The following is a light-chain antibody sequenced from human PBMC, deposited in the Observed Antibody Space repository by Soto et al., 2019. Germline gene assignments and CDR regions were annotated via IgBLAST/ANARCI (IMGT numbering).Light chain of an antibody. Sequence: VPRTQSRTTLYVSLGDRVTITCRASQTISSWLAWYQQKPGKAPKLLIYKASTLKSGVPSRFSGSGSGTEFTLTISSLQPDDFTTYYCQHYNSYSEAFGQGTKVDIK. V-gene: IGKV1-5*03. CDR3: QHYNSYSEA. J-gene: IGKJ1*01. CDR2: KAS. CDR1: QTISSW.